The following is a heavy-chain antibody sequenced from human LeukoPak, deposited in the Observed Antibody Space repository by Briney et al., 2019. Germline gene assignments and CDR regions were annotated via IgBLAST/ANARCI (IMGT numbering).Heavy chain of an antibody. D-gene: IGHD1-1*01. J-gene: IGHJ4*02. CDR2: IYTRGSI. CDR1: GDSISSYY. CDR3: ARGRVGTDFDY. Sequence: SETLSLTCTVSGDSISSYYWSWIRQPAGKGLEWIGRIYTRGSINYNPSLKSRVTMSVDTSKNRFSLNLSSVTAADTAVYYCARGRVGTDFDYWGQGTLVTVSS. V-gene: IGHV4-4*07.